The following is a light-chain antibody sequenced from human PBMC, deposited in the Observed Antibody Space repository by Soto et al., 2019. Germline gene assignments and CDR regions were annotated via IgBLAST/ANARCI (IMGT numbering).Light chain of an antibody. CDR3: AAWDDSLNGYVV. V-gene: IGLV1-44*01. CDR1: SSTIGSNT. CDR2: SHN. J-gene: IGLJ2*01. Sequence: QSVLTQPPSASVTPGQRVTISCSGSSSTIGSNTVNWYQQLPGTAPKLLIYSHNQRPSGVPDRFSGSKSGTSASLAISGLQSEDEADYYCAAWDDSLNGYVVFGGGTKLTVL.